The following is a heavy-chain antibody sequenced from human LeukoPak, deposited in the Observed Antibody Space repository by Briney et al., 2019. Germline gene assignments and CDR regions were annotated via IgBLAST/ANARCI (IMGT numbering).Heavy chain of an antibody. V-gene: IGHV4-39*07. D-gene: IGHD3-3*01. CDR1: GGSISSSSYY. CDR2: IYYSGST. Sequence: SETLSLTCIVSGGSISSSSYYWGWIRQPPGKGLEWIGSIYYSGSTYYNPSLKSRVTISVDTSKNQFSLKLSSVTAADTAVYYCASGDLEWLPPDAFDIWGQGTMVTVSS. CDR3: ASGDLEWLPPDAFDI. J-gene: IGHJ3*02.